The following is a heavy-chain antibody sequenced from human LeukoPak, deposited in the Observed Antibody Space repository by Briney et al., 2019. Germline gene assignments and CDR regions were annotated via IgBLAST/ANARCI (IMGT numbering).Heavy chain of an antibody. J-gene: IGHJ4*02. V-gene: IGHV3-7*01. D-gene: IGHD3-10*01. Sequence: GGSLRLSCAASGFTFNSYWMSWVRQAPGKGLEWVANIDPDGSEKQYGDSVKGRFTTSRDNAKNSLYLQMNSLRAEDTAIYYRARIYYFGDNNWRYFDNWGQGTLVTVSS. CDR3: ARIYYFGDNNWRYFDN. CDR1: GFTFNSYW. CDR2: IDPDGSEK.